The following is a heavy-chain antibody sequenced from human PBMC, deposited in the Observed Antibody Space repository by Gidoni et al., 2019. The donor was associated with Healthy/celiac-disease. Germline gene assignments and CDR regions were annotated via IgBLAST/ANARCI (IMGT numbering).Heavy chain of an antibody. Sequence: QVQLVQSGAEVKKPGASVKVSCKASGYTFTGYYMPWVRQAPGQGLEWMGWINPNSGGTNYEQKFQGRVTMTRDTSISTAYMELSRLRSDDTAVYYCASLPSEAGFDAFDIWGQGTMVTVSS. CDR2: INPNSGGT. J-gene: IGHJ3*02. D-gene: IGHD3-10*01. CDR3: ASLPSEAGFDAFDI. V-gene: IGHV1-2*02. CDR1: GYTFTGYY.